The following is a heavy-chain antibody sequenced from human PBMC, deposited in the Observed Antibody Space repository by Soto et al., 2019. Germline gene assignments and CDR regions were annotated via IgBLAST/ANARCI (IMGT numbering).Heavy chain of an antibody. J-gene: IGHJ6*04. CDR1: GYTFTNYG. D-gene: IGHD3-22*01. CDR2: ISGYNGNT. CDR3: ARDREYYYDSSGNYFYHYGSDG. V-gene: IGHV1-18*04. Sequence: GASVNVSCKASGYTFTNYGISWVRQAPGQGLEWMGWISGYNGNTKYAQKLQGRVTMTTDTHTNTAYMELRSLRSDDTAVYYCARDREYYYDSSGNYFYHYGSDGWGNGNTVNVSP.